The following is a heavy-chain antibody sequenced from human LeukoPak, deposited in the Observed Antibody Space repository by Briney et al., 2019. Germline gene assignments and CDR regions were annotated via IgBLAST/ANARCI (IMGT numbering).Heavy chain of an antibody. V-gene: IGHV5-51*01. J-gene: IGHJ4*02. Sequence: PGESLKISCRGSGYSFTSYWIGWVRQLPGKGLEWMGIIYPGDSDTRYSPPFPGQVTISADKSISTAYLQRSSLKASDTAMYYCAARDDYYDSSGYYYWGQGTLVTVSS. CDR2: IYPGDSDT. D-gene: IGHD3-22*01. CDR3: AARDDYYDSSGYYY. CDR1: GYSFTSYW.